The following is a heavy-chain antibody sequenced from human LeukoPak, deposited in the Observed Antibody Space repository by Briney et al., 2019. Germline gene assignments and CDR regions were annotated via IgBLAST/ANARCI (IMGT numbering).Heavy chain of an antibody. J-gene: IGHJ3*01. CDR1: GFTFTIHA. V-gene: IGHV3-23*01. CDR3: ARRSLRGAFDV. CDR2: ISVSGGST. Sequence: GGSLRLSCAASGFTFTIHAMSWVRQAPGKGLEWVSTISVSGGSTYYADSVRGRFTISRDNAKSSLFLQMDSLTAEDTAIYYCARRSLRGAFDVWGQGTLVTVSS.